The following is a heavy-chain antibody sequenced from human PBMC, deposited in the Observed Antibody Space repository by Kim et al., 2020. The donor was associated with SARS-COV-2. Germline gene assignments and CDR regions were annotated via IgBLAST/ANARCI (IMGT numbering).Heavy chain of an antibody. CDR2: IIPILRVT. CDR1: GGTFSSYA. D-gene: IGHD2-8*01. J-gene: IGHJ4*02. Sequence: SVKVSCKASGGTFSSYAISWVRQAPGQGLEWMGRIIPILRVTNYAHKSQRRVTITADTSTSTAYMGLSSLRSEDTAVYYCARDDDGHSAYWGQGTRVTVSS. V-gene: IGHV1-69*04. CDR3: ARDDDGHSAY.